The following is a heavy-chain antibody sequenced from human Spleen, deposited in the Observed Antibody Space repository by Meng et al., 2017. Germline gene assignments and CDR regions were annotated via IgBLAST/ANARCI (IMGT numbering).Heavy chain of an antibody. V-gene: IGHV3-23*04. CDR2: ISGGSGDTK. D-gene: IGHD5-24*01. CDR1: GFTLTNYG. J-gene: IGHJ4*02. Sequence: VQLVESGGGVVQPGRSLRLSCAASGFTLTNYGMHWVRQAPGKGLEWVSAISGGSGDTKLYADSVKGRFTISRDNSKSTLYLQMNSLRVDDTAVYHCARWTSHYDFWGQGTLVTVSS. CDR3: ARWTSHYDF.